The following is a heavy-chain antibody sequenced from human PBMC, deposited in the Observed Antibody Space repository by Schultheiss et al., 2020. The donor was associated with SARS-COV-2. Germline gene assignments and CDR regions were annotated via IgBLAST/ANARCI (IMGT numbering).Heavy chain of an antibody. D-gene: IGHD3-3*01. CDR1: GYTFTSYG. V-gene: IGHV1-18*04. CDR2: ISAYNGNT. J-gene: IGHJ6*02. CDR3: ARGGTIFGGNGMDV. Sequence: ASVKVSCKASGYTFTSYGISWVRQAPGQGLEWMGWISAYNGNTNYAQDLQGRVTMTIDTSTSTASMELRSLGYDDTAVYYCARGGTIFGGNGMDVWGQGTTVTVSS.